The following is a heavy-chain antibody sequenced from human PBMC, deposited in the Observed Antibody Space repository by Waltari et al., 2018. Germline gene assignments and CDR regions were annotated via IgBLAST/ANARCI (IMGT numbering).Heavy chain of an antibody. CDR1: GFTFSSSA. CDR2: ISGSGCRK. D-gene: IGHD6-13*01. J-gene: IGHJ4*02. CDR3: AKDLTAGTATYFDY. V-gene: IGHV3-23*04. Sequence: EVQLVESGGGLVQPGGSLRLSCAVSGFTFSSSAMSSVRPAPGKGLEWVSAISGSGCRKYYADSCKGRFTSSRDNSKNTLYLQMNSLRAEDTAVYYCAKDLTAGTATYFDYWGQGTLVTVSS.